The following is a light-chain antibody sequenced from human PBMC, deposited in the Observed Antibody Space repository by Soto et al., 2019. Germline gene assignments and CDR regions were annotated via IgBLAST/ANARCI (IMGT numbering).Light chain of an antibody. J-gene: IGKJ1*01. V-gene: IGKV3-15*01. CDR2: AAD. CDR1: QRVRNK. Sequence: EVVMRQSPATLSVSPGETATLSCRASQRVRNKLAWYQQRPGQAPRLLIYAADTRATGIPDRFSGSGSGREFTLTISSLQSEDFAVYYCQQYNNWPPWTFGQGTKVEVK. CDR3: QQYNNWPPWT.